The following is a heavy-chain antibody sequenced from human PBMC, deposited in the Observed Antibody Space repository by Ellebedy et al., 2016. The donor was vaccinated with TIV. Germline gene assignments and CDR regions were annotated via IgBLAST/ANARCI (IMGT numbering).Heavy chain of an antibody. V-gene: IGHV4-59*02. CDR2: IYYSGIT. Sequence: ESLKISXSVSGDSVSRYYWSWIRQPPGKGLEWIGYIYYSGITDCNPSLKSRVTMSVDTSKNQISLKLNSVTAADTAVYYCARNSPREYALEIWGQGTLVTVSS. CDR3: ARNSPREYALEI. CDR1: GDSVSRYY. J-gene: IGHJ3*02.